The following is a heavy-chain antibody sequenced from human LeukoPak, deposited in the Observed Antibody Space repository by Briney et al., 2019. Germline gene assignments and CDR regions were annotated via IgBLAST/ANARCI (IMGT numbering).Heavy chain of an antibody. CDR2: ISNSSSYI. V-gene: IGHV3-21*01. D-gene: IGHD2-15*01. Sequence: GGSLRLSCVTYGLTFNNFYMHWVRRPPGKGLEWVSYISNSSSYIYYADSVRGRFTISRDNAKNSVYLQMNSLRAEDTAVYSCARGAGGVSCNSRGWFDPWGQGTLVTVSS. CDR3: ARGAGGVSCNSRGWFDP. J-gene: IGHJ5*02. CDR1: GLTFNNFY.